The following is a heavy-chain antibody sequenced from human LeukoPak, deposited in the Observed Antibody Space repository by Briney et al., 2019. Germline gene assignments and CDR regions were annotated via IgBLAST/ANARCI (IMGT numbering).Heavy chain of an antibody. CDR1: GYTFTSYG. Sequence: ASVKVSCKASGYTFTSYGISWVRQAPGQGLEWMGWISAYNGNTNYAQKLQGRVTITRDTSPSTAYMELSSLRSEDTAVYYCAREGAVNSVAGTRPLDYWGQGTLVTVSS. J-gene: IGHJ4*02. CDR3: AREGAVNSVAGTRPLDY. V-gene: IGHV1-18*01. CDR2: ISAYNGNT. D-gene: IGHD6-19*01.